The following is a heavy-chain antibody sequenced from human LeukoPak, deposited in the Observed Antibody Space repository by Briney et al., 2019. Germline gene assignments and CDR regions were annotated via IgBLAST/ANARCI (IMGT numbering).Heavy chain of an antibody. CDR2: IKSRADGGTT. V-gene: IGHV3-15*01. D-gene: IGHD3-22*01. J-gene: IGHJ4*02. CDR1: RLPFSIAW. CDR3: TTPVHYSDSRFDF. Sequence: GGSLRLSCAGSRLPFSIAWMTWVRQAPGKGLEWLGRIKSRADGGTTDYAAPVKGRFAISRDDSKSMVYLQMNSLRTEDTAVYYCTTPVHYSDSRFDFWGQGTLVTVSS.